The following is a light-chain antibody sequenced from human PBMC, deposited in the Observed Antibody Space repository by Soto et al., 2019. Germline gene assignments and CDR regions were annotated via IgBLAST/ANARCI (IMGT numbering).Light chain of an antibody. J-gene: IGKJ4*01. Sequence: DIQMTQSPSAMSASVGDRVIITCRSSQAISNYLAWFQQKPGQAPKRLIYAASTLQSGVPSRFSGSGSGTEFSLTIDTLEPDDFATYYCQQYDSYSLTFGGGTKVDIK. CDR2: AAS. CDR1: QAISNY. CDR3: QQYDSYSLT. V-gene: IGKV1-17*03.